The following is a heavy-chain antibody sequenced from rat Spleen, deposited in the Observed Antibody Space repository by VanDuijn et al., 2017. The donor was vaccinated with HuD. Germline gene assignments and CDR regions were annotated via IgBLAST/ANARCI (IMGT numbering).Heavy chain of an antibody. CDR3: ARETPYVFTLDY. J-gene: IGHJ2*01. V-gene: IGHV2-41*01. D-gene: IGHD3-1*01. Sequence: QVQLKESGPGLVQPSQTLSLTCTVAGFSLTSYNVHWVRQPPGKGLEWMGVIWNTGGTRYNSVLKSRFRISKEPSKSQHLLKIHSLQTEDPVPYYCARETPYVFTLDYWCQGVLVTGSS. CDR2: IWNTGGT. CDR1: GFSLTSYN.